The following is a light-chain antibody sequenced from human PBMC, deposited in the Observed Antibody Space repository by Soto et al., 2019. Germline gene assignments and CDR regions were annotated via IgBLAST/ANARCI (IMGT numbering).Light chain of an antibody. CDR2: GAS. J-gene: IGKJ4*01. CDR3: QHYVNWPLT. CDR1: QSIYNK. V-gene: IGKV3-15*01. Sequence: EIVMTQSPATLSVSPGERVTLSCRASQSIYNKVAWYQQKPGQAPRLLIYGASIRATGVPARFSGSGSGTDFTLTINSLQSEDFAVYYCQHYVNWPLTFGGGTKVDIK.